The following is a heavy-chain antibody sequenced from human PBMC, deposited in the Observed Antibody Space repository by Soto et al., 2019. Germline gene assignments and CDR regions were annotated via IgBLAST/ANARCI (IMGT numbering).Heavy chain of an antibody. CDR1: GFPFSTYD. J-gene: IGHJ4*02. CDR2: ISGSAQST. V-gene: IGHV3-23*01. D-gene: IGHD3-16*01. Sequence: EVQLLESGGGLVQPGGSLRLSCAASGFPFSTYDMSWVRQAPGKGLEWVSVISGSAQSTYYADSLNGRFTISRDNSKNKLYLQMDSMRVEDTAVYHCVKWGWLYAGGQGTLVTFSS. CDR3: VKWGWLYA.